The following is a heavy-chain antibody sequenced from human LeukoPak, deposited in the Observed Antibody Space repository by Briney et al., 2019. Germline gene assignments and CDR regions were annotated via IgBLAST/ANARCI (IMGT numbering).Heavy chain of an antibody. CDR2: ITSSSTYT. CDR1: GFSFSSYN. J-gene: IGHJ3*02. V-gene: IGHV3-21*01. Sequence: GGSLRLSCAASGFSFSSYNMNWVRLTPGKGLEWVSSITSSSTYTFYADSVKGRFTISRDNAKNSLHLQMNSLRAEDTAVYYCARDSLHPRRLSDAFDIWGQGTMVTVSS. CDR3: ARDSLHPRRLSDAFDI. D-gene: IGHD3-16*02.